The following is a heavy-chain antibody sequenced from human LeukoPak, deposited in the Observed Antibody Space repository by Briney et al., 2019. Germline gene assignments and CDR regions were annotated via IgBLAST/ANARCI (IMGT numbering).Heavy chain of an antibody. CDR3: ARVIVGAYNWFDP. D-gene: IGHD1-26*01. Sequence: ASVKVSCKASGYTFTSYGISWVRQAPGHGLEWLGWISAYNGNTNYAQKLQGRVTMTTDASTSTAYMELRSLRSDDTAVYYCARVIVGAYNWFDPWGQGTLVTVSS. CDR1: GYTFTSYG. V-gene: IGHV1-18*01. J-gene: IGHJ5*02. CDR2: ISAYNGNT.